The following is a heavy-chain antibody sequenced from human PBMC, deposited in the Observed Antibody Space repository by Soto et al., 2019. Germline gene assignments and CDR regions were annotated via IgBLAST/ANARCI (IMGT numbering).Heavy chain of an antibody. D-gene: IGHD6-13*01. CDR1: GYTFTSYD. CDR2: RNPNTGNT. V-gene: IGHV1-8*01. Sequence: QVQLVQSGAEVKKPGASVKVSCKASGYTFTSYDINWVRQATGQGLEWMGWRNPNTGNTGYAQKFQGRVSMTRNTSISTAYMELSSLRSEDTAVYYCARADSSSWYGDAFDIWGQGTMVTVSS. J-gene: IGHJ3*02. CDR3: ARADSSSWYGDAFDI.